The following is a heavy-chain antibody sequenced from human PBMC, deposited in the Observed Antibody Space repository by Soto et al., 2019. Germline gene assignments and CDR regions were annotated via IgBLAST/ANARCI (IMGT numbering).Heavy chain of an antibody. V-gene: IGHV3-66*01. CDR3: ARDVGV. CDR2: IYSGGST. Sequence: EVQLVESGGDLVQPGGSLRLSYAASGITVNNNYMSWVRQAPGKGLEWVSVIYSGGSTGYADSVKGRFTISRDNPKNTVYLQMNGLRAEDTAVYYCARDVGVWGRGTTVTVSS. J-gene: IGHJ6*04. CDR1: GITVNNNY.